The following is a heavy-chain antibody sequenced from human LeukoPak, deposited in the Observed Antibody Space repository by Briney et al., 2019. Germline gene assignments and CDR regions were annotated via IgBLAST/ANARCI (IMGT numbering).Heavy chain of an antibody. V-gene: IGHV4-39*07. D-gene: IGHD6-6*01. CDR1: GGSISSGGYY. Sequence: PSETLSLTCTVSGGSISSGGYYWSWIRQHPGTGLEWIGEINHSGSTNYNPSLKSRVTISVDTSKNQFSLKLSSVTAADTTVYYCARERGRSPAKTLAARRLDYWGQGTLVTVSS. CDR3: ARERGRSPAKTLAARRLDY. J-gene: IGHJ4*02. CDR2: INHSGST.